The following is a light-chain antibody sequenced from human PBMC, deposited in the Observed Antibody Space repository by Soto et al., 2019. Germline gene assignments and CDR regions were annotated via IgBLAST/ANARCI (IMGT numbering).Light chain of an antibody. CDR2: DAS. J-gene: IGKJ2*01. Sequence: IQMTQSPSTLSASVGDRVTITCRASQGISSALAWYQQKPGKAPKLLIYDASSLESGVPSRFSGSGSGTDFTLTISSLQPEDFATYYCQQFNSYPPYTFGQGTKLEIK. CDR3: QQFNSYPPYT. CDR1: QGISSA. V-gene: IGKV1-13*02.